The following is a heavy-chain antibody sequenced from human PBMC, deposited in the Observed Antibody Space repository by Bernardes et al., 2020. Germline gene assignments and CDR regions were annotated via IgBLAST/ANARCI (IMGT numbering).Heavy chain of an antibody. Sequence: ASVKVSCKASGYTFTGYYMHWVRQAPGQGLEWMGRINPNSGGTNYAQKFQGRVTMTRDTSISTAYMELSRLRSDDTAVYYCARDPYHCTGGVCYLGPFDYWGQGTLVTVSS. J-gene: IGHJ4*02. CDR2: INPNSGGT. CDR1: GYTFTGYY. CDR3: ARDPYHCTGGVCYLGPFDY. D-gene: IGHD2-8*02. V-gene: IGHV1-2*06.